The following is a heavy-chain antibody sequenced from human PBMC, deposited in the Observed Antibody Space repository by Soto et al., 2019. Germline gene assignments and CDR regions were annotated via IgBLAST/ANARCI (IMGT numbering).Heavy chain of an antibody. CDR3: ASLMSSGYYYGMDV. J-gene: IGHJ6*02. CDR2: IIPILGIA. V-gene: IGHV1-69*02. CDR1: GGTFSSYT. D-gene: IGHD3-10*01. Sequence: QVQLVQSGAEAKKPGSSVKVSCKASGGTFSSYTISWVRQAPGQGLEWMGRIIPILGIANYAQKFQGRVTITADKSTSTAYMELSSLRSEDTAVYYCASLMSSGYYYGMDVWGQGTTVTVSS.